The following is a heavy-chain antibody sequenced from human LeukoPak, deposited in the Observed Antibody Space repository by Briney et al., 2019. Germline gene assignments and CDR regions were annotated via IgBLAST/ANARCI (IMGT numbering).Heavy chain of an antibody. V-gene: IGHV3-21*01. D-gene: IGHD3-16*01. Sequence: PGGSLRLSCAASGFTFSSYSMNWVRQAPGKGLEWVSSISSSSSYIYYADSVKGRFTISRDNAKNSLYLQMNSLRAEDTAVYYCARGGYDYPPDNNWFDPWGQGTLVTVSS. CDR1: GFTFSSYS. CDR2: ISSSSSYI. CDR3: ARGGYDYPPDNNWFDP. J-gene: IGHJ5*02.